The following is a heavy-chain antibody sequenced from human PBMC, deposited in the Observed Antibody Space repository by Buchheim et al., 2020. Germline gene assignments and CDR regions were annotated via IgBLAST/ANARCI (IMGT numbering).Heavy chain of an antibody. CDR2: IKQDGSEK. V-gene: IGHV3-7*01. D-gene: IGHD3-3*01. J-gene: IGHJ4*02. Sequence: VQLVESGGGVVQPGGSLRLSCAASGFTFSSYCMSWVRQAPGKGLEWVAIIKQDGSEKYYVDSVKGRFTISRDNAKNSLYLQMNSLRAEDTAVYYCARDRFLEWLPDLEDYWGQGTL. CDR3: ARDRFLEWLPDLEDY. CDR1: GFTFSSYC.